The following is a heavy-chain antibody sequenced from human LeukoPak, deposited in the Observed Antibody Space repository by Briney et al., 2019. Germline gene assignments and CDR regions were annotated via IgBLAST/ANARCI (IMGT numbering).Heavy chain of an antibody. Sequence: SETLSLTCTASSASISSSPYFWGWIRQSPGKGLEWIGSISYSGTTYYNPSLKSRVTISVDTSKNQFSLKLSSVTAADTAVYYCAGLAWSPRRPHPLRYFDWLHPSDYWGQGTLVTVSS. CDR1: SASISSSPYF. CDR2: ISYSGTT. D-gene: IGHD3-9*01. J-gene: IGHJ4*02. V-gene: IGHV4-39*01. CDR3: AGLAWSPRRPHPLRYFDWLHPSDY.